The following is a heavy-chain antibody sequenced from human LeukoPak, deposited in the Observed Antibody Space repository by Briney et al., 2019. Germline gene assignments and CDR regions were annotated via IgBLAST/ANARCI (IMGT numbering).Heavy chain of an antibody. CDR1: GFTFSSYW. CDR3: ARGDYSSHTL. J-gene: IGHJ4*02. CDR2: IKTDGSDT. D-gene: IGHD4-11*01. V-gene: IGHV3-74*01. Sequence: WGSLRLSCAASGFTFSSYWMHWVRQSPGKGLVWVSRIKTDGSDTYYADSVRGRFTISRDNAKNTLYLQMDSLRAEDTAVYFCARGDYSSHTLWGQGTLVTVSS.